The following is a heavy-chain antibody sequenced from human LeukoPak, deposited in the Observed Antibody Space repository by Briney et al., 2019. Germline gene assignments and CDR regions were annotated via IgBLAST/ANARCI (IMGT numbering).Heavy chain of an antibody. Sequence: GGSLRLSCAASGFTFSTHAMTWVRQAPGKGLEWVAVIWYDGSNKYYADSVKGRFTISRDNSKNTLYLQMNSLRAEDTAVYYCARASYYYGMDVWGQGTTVTVSS. V-gene: IGHV3-33*08. J-gene: IGHJ6*02. CDR1: GFTFSTHA. CDR3: ARASYYYGMDV. CDR2: IWYDGSNK.